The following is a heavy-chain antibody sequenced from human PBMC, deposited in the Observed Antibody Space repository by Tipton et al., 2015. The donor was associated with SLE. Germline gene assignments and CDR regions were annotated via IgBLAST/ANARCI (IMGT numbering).Heavy chain of an antibody. CDR2: IRYDESNT. Sequence: GSLRLSCAASGFTFSSYDMHWVRQVPGKGLEWVAFIRYDESNTYYADSVKGRFTISRDNSKNTLYLEMNSLKPEDTAVYYCAKQCRSTTCNDLQKWGQGTLVTVSS. J-gene: IGHJ4*02. CDR3: AKQCRSTTCNDLQK. D-gene: IGHD2-2*01. CDR1: GFTFSSYD. V-gene: IGHV3-30*02.